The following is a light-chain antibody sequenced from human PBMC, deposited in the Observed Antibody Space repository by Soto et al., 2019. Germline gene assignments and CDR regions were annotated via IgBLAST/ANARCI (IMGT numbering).Light chain of an antibody. Sequence: QSALTQPASVSGSPGQSITISCTGTSSDVGGYNYISWYQQHPGKTPRLIIYNFNNRPSGVSNRFSGSKSGNTASLTISGLQAEDEADYYCSSYRTGSVIFGGGTKVTVL. CDR2: NFN. V-gene: IGLV2-14*03. CDR1: SSDVGGYNY. J-gene: IGLJ2*01. CDR3: SSYRTGSVI.